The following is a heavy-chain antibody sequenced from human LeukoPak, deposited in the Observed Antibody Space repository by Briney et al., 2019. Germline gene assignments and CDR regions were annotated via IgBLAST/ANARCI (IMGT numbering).Heavy chain of an antibody. CDR2: IYYSGGT. D-gene: IGHD6-6*01. Sequence: SETLSLTCTISGGSIGSLYWGWIRQPPGKGLEWIGSIYYSGGTNYNPSLKSRVTISVDTSKIQFSLKLSPVTAADTAVYYCARWQYTISSGWFDPWGQGTLVTVSS. CDR1: GGSIGSLY. J-gene: IGHJ5*02. CDR3: ARWQYTISSGWFDP. V-gene: IGHV4-59*08.